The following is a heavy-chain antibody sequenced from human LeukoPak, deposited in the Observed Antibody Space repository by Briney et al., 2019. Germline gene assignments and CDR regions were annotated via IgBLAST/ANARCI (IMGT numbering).Heavy chain of an antibody. J-gene: IGHJ4*02. Sequence: GSLRLSCAASGFTFSSYSMNWVRQAPGKGLEWVSYITSSSTVYYAGSVKGRFTISRDNAKNSLFLQMNSLRAEDTAVYYCARDYCSGPKCYFIDYWGQGALVTVSS. V-gene: IGHV3-48*04. CDR2: ITSSSTV. CDR1: GFTFSSYS. CDR3: ARDYCSGPKCYFIDY. D-gene: IGHD2-15*01.